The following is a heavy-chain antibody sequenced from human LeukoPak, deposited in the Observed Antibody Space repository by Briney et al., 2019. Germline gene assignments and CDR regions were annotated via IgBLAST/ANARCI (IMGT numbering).Heavy chain of an antibody. V-gene: IGHV4-59*01. CDR2: IYNSGST. CDR1: GGSIRGYY. D-gene: IGHD3-22*01. J-gene: IGHJ5*02. CDR3: AREGYYDNSGYYNWFDP. Sequence: SETLSLTCTVSGGSIRGYYWSWIRQPPGKGLEWIGYIYNSGSTNYNPSLKSRVTISVDTSKNQFSLKLSSVTAADTAVYYCAREGYYDNSGYYNWFDPWGQGTLVTVSS.